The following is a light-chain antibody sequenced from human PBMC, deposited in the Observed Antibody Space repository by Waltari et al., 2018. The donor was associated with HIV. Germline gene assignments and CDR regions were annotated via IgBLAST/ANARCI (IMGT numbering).Light chain of an antibody. CDR1: QSVLYSSNNKNY. J-gene: IGKJ2*01. CDR3: QQSYSTPYT. CDR2: WAS. V-gene: IGKV4-1*01. Sequence: DIVMTQSPDSLAVSLGERATINCKSSQSVLYSSNNKNYLAWYQHKSGQPPKLLIYWASTRESGVPDRFSGSGCGTDFTLTISSLQAEDVAVYYCQQSYSTPYTFGQGTKLEIK.